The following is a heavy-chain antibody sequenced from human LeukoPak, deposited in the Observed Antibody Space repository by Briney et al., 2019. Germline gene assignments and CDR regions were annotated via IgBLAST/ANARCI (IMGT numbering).Heavy chain of an antibody. Sequence: SSETLSLTCTVSGGSISNYYWSWIRQPPGKGLEWIGYIYNSGSTTYNPSLKSRVTISVDTSKNQFSLKLTSVTAADTAVYYCARTTEGYCSSASCFGFSYSYYMDVWGKGTTVTISS. D-gene: IGHD2-2*01. CDR3: ARTTEGYCSSASCFGFSYSYYMDV. CDR1: GGSISNYY. CDR2: IYNSGST. V-gene: IGHV4-59*01. J-gene: IGHJ6*03.